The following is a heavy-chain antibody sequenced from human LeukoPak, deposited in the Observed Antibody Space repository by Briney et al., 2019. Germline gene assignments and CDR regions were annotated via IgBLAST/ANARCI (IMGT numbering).Heavy chain of an antibody. CDR2: IYYSGST. J-gene: IGHJ3*02. V-gene: IGHV4-31*03. CDR1: GGSISSGGYY. CDR3: ARAGPLGVPPGAFDI. D-gene: IGHD7-27*01. Sequence: SETLSLTCTVSGGSISSGGYYWSWIRQHPGKGLEWIGYIYYSGSTYYNPSLKSRVTISVDTSKNQFSLKLSSVTAADTAVYYCARAGPLGVPPGAFDIWGQGTMVTVSS.